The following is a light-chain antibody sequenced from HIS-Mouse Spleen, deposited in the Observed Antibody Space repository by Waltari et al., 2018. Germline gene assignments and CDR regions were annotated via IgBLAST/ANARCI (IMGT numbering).Light chain of an antibody. Sequence: ELTQPPSVSGSPGQTARIKGEGDERPKKYAYWYQQKSGQAPVRVIYEDSKRPSGIPGRFSGSSSGTMATLTISGAQVADAAPYCSSSTDSSGHHRVFGGGTKLTVL. CDR3: SSTDSSGHHRV. J-gene: IGLJ2*01. CDR2: EDS. V-gene: IGLV3-10*01. CDR1: ERPKKY.